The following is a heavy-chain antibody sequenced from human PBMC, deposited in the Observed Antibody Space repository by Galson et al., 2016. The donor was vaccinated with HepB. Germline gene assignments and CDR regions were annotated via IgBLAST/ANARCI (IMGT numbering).Heavy chain of an antibody. CDR1: GYSFAPYW. J-gene: IGHJ4*02. CDR2: IYPDDSNT. D-gene: IGHD6-19*01. CDR3: ARPHLRSSGWYVY. V-gene: IGHV5-51*01. Sequence: QSGAEVKKPGESLKISCKGSGYSFAPYWIAWVRQMPGKGLEWMGIIYPDDSNTRYSPSFQGQVTISADKSISTAYSQWGSLQASDTAMYYCARPHLRSSGWYVYGGQGTLVTVSS.